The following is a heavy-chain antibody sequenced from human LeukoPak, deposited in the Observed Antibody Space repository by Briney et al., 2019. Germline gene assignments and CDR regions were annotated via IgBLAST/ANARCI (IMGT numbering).Heavy chain of an antibody. D-gene: IGHD3-22*01. CDR1: GCTFSSYA. Sequence: ASVKVSCKASGCTFSSYAISWVRQAPAQGLEWMGGIIPIFGTANYAQKFQGRVTITADESTSTAYMELSSLRSEDTAVYYCARSDPYYYDSSGYLDYWGQGPLVTVSS. CDR2: IIPIFGTA. J-gene: IGHJ4*02. V-gene: IGHV1-69*01. CDR3: ARSDPYYYDSSGYLDY.